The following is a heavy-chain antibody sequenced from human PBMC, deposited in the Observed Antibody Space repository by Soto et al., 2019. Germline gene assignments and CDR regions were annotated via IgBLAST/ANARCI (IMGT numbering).Heavy chain of an antibody. CDR1: GYTFTAYA. CDR3: AREASAGLALDY. V-gene: IGHV1-2*02. CDR2: INPNSGDA. Sequence: QVQLVHSGAELKKPGASVKVSCKASGYTFTAYAMHWVRQAPGQGLEWMGWINPNSGDATYVQKFQGRVTMTMDTSSTTAYMELSSLSYDDTAVYYCAREASAGLALDYWGQGTLAPSPQ. J-gene: IGHJ4*02.